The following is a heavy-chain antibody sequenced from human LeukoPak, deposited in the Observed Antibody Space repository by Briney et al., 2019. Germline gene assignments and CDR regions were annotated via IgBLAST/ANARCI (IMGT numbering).Heavy chain of an antibody. CDR1: GGSITFGSYY. Sequence: TSETLSLTCTVSGGSITFGSYYWTWIRQPAVKGLEWIGRIYTSGRTFYNPSLKSRVTISMDTSMNQFYLRLNSVTAADTAVYYCARARVIPASFDDWGQGALVTVSS. CDR3: ARARVIPASFDD. J-gene: IGHJ4*02. D-gene: IGHD3-16*02. V-gene: IGHV4-61*02. CDR2: IYTSGRT.